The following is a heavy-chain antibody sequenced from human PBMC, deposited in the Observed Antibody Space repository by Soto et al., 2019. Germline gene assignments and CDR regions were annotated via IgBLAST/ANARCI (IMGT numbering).Heavy chain of an antibody. CDR1: GYTFTSYG. V-gene: IGHV1-18*01. Sequence: GASVNVSCKSSGYTFTSYGIIWVRQAPGQGLEWMGWISAYNGNTNYAQKLQGRVTMTTDTSTSTAYMELRSLRSDDTAVYYCARDSRPSPLDYWGQGTLVTVSS. CDR3: ARDSRPSPLDY. CDR2: ISAYNGNT. J-gene: IGHJ4*02. D-gene: IGHD6-6*01.